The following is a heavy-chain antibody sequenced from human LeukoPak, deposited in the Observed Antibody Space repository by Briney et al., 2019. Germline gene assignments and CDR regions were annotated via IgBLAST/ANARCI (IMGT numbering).Heavy chain of an antibody. J-gene: IGHJ5*02. Sequence: PSETLSLTCTVSGGSLSSGSYYWRWPRQPAGRGLEWLGRIYTSGSTNYNPSLKRRVTISVDTSKNQFSLKPSSVTAADTAVYYCAGGLGPIAMFDAWGQGILVTVSS. D-gene: IGHD6-6*01. V-gene: IGHV4-61*02. CDR2: IYTSGST. CDR1: GGSLSSGSYY. CDR3: AGGLGPIAMFDA.